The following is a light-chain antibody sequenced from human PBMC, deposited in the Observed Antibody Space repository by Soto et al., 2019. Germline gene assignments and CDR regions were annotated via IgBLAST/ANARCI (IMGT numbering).Light chain of an antibody. CDR1: QSVSAN. CDR2: GAS. CDR3: QQYNTWPFT. Sequence: EIVMTQSPATLSVSLGERVTLSCRASQSVSANLAWYQQKSGQAPRLLIYGASTRATGVPARFSGRGSGTEFTLTISSLQSEDFAVFYCQQYNTWPFTFGPGTKVHIK. J-gene: IGKJ3*01. V-gene: IGKV3-15*01.